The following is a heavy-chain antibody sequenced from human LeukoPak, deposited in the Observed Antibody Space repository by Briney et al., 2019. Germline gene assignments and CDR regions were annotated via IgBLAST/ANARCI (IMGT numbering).Heavy chain of an antibody. CDR2: INTNTGNP. D-gene: IGHD3-10*01. Sequence: ASVKVSCKASGYTFTSYAMNWVRQAPGQGLEWMGWINTNTGNPTYAQVFTGRIVFFLDTSVSTAYLQSSSLKAEDTAVYYCARVIGSGSLSQYYYYYMDVWGKGTTVTVSS. V-gene: IGHV7-4-1*02. CDR3: ARVIGSGSLSQYYYYYMDV. J-gene: IGHJ6*03. CDR1: GYTFTSYA.